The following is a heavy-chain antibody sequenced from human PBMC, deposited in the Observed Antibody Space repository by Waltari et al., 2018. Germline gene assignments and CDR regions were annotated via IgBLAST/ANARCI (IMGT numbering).Heavy chain of an antibody. CDR2: IYTRGST. CDR1: GVYSGGYY. V-gene: IGHV4-4*07. Sequence: VKLQESAQGLVKPSEPLSLNTNVHGVYSGGYYWSWIRQTAGKGLEWIGRIYTRGSTYYNPSLKSRVTMSVDTSKNQFSLKLSSVTAADTAVYYCARGDSSSWSWGQGTLVTVSS. D-gene: IGHD6-13*01. J-gene: IGHJ5*02. CDR3: ARGDSSSWS.